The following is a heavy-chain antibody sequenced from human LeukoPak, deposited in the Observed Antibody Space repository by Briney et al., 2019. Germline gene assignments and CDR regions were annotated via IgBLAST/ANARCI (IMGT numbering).Heavy chain of an antibody. CDR3: ARVWYYYDSSGILTLYFDY. CDR2: MNPTSGGS. D-gene: IGHD3-22*01. V-gene: IGHV1-2*02. CDR1: VYTFTGYY. J-gene: IGHJ4*02. Sequence: ASVKVSCKTSVYTFTGYYMHWVRQTPGQGLEWMGWMNPTSGGSNNPRKFQARDTMAKDTSISTAYMELSRLRSDDTAVYYCARVWYYYDSSGILTLYFDYWGQGTLVTVSS.